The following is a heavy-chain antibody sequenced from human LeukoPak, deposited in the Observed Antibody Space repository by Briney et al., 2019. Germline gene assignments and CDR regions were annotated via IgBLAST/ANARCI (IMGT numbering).Heavy chain of an antibody. CDR3: ARDLGSGSNYGIDY. Sequence: SETLSLTCTVSGGSISSSSYYWGWIRQPPGKGLEWIGSIYYSGSTYYNPSLKSRVTISVDTSKNQFSLKLSSVTAADTAVYYCARDLGSGSNYGIDYWGQGTLVTVSS. J-gene: IGHJ4*02. CDR1: GGSISSSSYY. D-gene: IGHD1-26*01. CDR2: IYYSGST. V-gene: IGHV4-39*07.